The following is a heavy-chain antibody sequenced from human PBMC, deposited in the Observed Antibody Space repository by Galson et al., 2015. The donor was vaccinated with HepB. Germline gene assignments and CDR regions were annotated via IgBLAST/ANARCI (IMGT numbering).Heavy chain of an antibody. D-gene: IGHD3-3*01. Sequence: SLRLSCAASGFTFSSYWMSWVRQAPGKGLEWVANIKQDGSEKYYVDSVKGRFTISRDNAKNSLYLQMNSLRAEDTAVYYCARDTGTGSYYDFWSGYSGGAFDIWGQGTMVTVSS. CDR2: IKQDGSEK. CDR1: GFTFSSYW. CDR3: ARDTGTGSYYDFWSGYSGGAFDI. J-gene: IGHJ3*02. V-gene: IGHV3-7*01.